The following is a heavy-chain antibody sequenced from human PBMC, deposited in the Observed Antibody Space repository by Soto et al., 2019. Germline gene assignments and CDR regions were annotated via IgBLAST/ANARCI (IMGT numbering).Heavy chain of an antibody. CDR1: GFTFSSYA. CDR2: ISYDGSNK. CDR3: ARELRFLEWLPRGAFDI. V-gene: IGHV3-30-3*01. J-gene: IGHJ3*02. Sequence: GGSLRLSCAASGFTFSSYAMHWVRQAPGKGLEWVAVISYDGSNKYYADSVKGRFTISRDNSKNTLYLQMNSLRAEDTAVYYCARELRFLEWLPRGAFDIWGQGTMVTVSS. D-gene: IGHD3-3*01.